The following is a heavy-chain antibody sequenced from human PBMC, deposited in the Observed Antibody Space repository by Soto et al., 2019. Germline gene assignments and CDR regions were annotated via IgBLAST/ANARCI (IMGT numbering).Heavy chain of an antibody. V-gene: IGHV3-13*04. J-gene: IGHJ4*02. D-gene: IGHD5-12*01. CDR2: IAVAGDT. CDR1: GFTFSRYD. CDR3: AREATAHSGYDYCDY. Sequence: GGSLRLSCAASGFTFSRYDMHWVRQATGKGLEWVSAIAVAGDTYYAGSVEGRFTISRENAKNSLFLQMNNLRAGDTAVYYCAREATAHSGYDYCDYWVPGTLVTVSS.